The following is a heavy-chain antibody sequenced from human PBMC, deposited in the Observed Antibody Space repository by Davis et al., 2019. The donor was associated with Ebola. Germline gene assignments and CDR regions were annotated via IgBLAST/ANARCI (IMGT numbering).Heavy chain of an antibody. V-gene: IGHV1-18*01. J-gene: IGHJ4*02. CDR3: VRDFWSDIPDY. Sequence: ASVKVSCKGSGYIFTNYGITWVRQAHGQGLEWMGWISTYNGNTPYAQRLQGRVTMTTDTSTNTAYMELRSLRSDDTAVYYCVRDFWSDIPDYWGQGTLVTVTS. D-gene: IGHD3-3*01. CDR1: GYIFTNYG. CDR2: ISTYNGNT.